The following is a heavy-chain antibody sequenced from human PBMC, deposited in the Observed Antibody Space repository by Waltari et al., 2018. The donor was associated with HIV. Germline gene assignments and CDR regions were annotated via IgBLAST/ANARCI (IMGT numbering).Heavy chain of an antibody. CDR1: GYDFTSYG. CDR3: ARGGGSWIQETHYYKAFDV. J-gene: IGHJ6*02. CDR2: IGAYDGKK. Sequence: QLLQSGPETRKPGASVKISGKASGYDFTSYGISWVRRALGVGLAWVGWIGAYDGKKDIDRKFKARVSLTTDTSTTTAFLELGSLMVDDTAIYYCARGGGSWIQETHYYKAFDVWGQGTTVIVSS. V-gene: IGHV1-18*01. D-gene: IGHD5-18*01.